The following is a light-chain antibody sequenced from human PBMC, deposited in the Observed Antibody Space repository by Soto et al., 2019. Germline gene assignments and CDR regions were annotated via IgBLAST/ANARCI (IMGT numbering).Light chain of an antibody. CDR1: QSVSSW. Sequence: DIQMTQSPSTLSASVGDRVTVTCRASQSVSSWLAWYQQKPGKAPKLLIYDASSLESGVPSRFSGSGSGTECTLTITGLQPDDFATYYCQKYSGYATFGQGTKVEIK. J-gene: IGKJ1*01. CDR2: DAS. CDR3: QKYSGYAT. V-gene: IGKV1-5*01.